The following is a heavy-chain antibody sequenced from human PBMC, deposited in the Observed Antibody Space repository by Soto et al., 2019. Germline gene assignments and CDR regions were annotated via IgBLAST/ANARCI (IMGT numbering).Heavy chain of an antibody. CDR2: ISGSGGST. Sequence: VQLLESGGCLVQPGGSLRLSCAASGFTFSSYAMSWVRQAPGKGLEWVSAISGSGGSTYYADSVKGRFTISRDNSKNTLNLQMNSLRAEDTAVYYCAKDCSGGSCPYWGQGTLVTVSS. CDR1: GFTFSSYA. D-gene: IGHD2-15*01. CDR3: AKDCSGGSCPY. J-gene: IGHJ4*02. V-gene: IGHV3-23*01.